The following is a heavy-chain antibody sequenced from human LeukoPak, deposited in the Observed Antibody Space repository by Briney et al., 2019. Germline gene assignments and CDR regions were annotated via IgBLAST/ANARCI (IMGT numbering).Heavy chain of an antibody. Sequence: GGSLRLSCAASGFTFSSYWMHWVRQAPGKGLVWVSRINSDGSSTSYADSVKGRFTISRDNAKNTLYLQMNSLRAEDTAVYYCAREHLHYDYYGSGSYYNYWGQGTLVTVSS. CDR3: AREHLHYDYYGSGSYYNY. J-gene: IGHJ4*02. CDR1: GFTFSSYW. CDR2: INSDGSST. D-gene: IGHD3-10*01. V-gene: IGHV3-74*01.